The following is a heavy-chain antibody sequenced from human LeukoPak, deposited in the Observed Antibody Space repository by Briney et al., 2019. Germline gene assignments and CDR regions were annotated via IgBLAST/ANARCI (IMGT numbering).Heavy chain of an antibody. D-gene: IGHD2-2*01. CDR1: GFTFSSYW. V-gene: IGHV3-7*01. CDR3: AIVFTRGCFGY. J-gene: IGHJ4*02. Sequence: GGSLRLSCAASGFTFSSYWMSCVRQAPGKGLEWVANIKQDGSEKYYVDSVKGRFTISRDNAKNSLYLQMNSLRAEDTAVYYCAIVFTRGCFGYWGQGTLVTVS. CDR2: IKQDGSEK.